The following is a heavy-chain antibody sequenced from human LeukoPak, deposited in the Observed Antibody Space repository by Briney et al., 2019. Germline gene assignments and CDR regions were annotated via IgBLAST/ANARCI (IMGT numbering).Heavy chain of an antibody. D-gene: IGHD6-13*01. CDR3: AKTWYSTLMDY. V-gene: IGHV3-23*01. Sequence: QPGGSQRLSCAASGFTLRNYAMSWVRQAPGKGLECVSVISNSGDDTYYADSVKGRFTISRDNSRNMLYLQMNSLRAEDTAVYYCAKTWYSTLMDYWGQGTLVAVSS. CDR2: ISNSGDDT. J-gene: IGHJ4*02. CDR1: GFTLRNYA.